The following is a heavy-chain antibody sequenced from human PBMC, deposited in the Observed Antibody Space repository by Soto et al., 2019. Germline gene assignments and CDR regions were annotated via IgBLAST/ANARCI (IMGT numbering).Heavy chain of an antibody. V-gene: IGHV1-3*01. CDR1: GYTFSHYA. J-gene: IGHJ4*02. CDR3: ARGSEDGCPFDH. Sequence: ASVKVSCKASGYTFSHYAMHWVRLAPGHRLEWMGWINAGNGNTKYSQKFQGRVTITRDTSASTAYMELSSLHSEDTAVYFCARGSEDGCPFDHWGLGTLVTVSS. CDR2: INAGNGNT.